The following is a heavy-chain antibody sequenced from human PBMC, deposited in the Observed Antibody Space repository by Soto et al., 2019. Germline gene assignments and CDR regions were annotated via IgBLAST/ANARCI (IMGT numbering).Heavy chain of an antibody. CDR1: GFTFSSYA. CDR2: ISYDGSNK. J-gene: IGHJ4*02. V-gene: IGHV3-30-3*01. D-gene: IGHD3-3*01. Sequence: QVQLVESGGGVVQPGRSLRLSCAASGFTFSSYAMHWVRQAPGKGLEWVALISYDGSNKYYADSVKGRFTISRDNSKNTLNLQMNSLRAEDTAVYYCARDKRDLRFLEWSYYFAYWGQGTLVTVSS. CDR3: ARDKRDLRFLEWSYYFAY.